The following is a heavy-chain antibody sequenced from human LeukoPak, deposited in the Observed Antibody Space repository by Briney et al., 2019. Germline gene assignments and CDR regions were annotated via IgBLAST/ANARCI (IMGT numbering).Heavy chain of an antibody. CDR2: IKDKVNNYAT. CDR1: GFSLSGSA. D-gene: IGHD1-26*01. V-gene: IGHV3-73*01. CDR3: TRLDSGSFRFDY. Sequence: GGPLRLSCAASGFSLSGSAMHWVRQASGKGLEWVGRIKDKVNNYATAYAASVKGRFTISRDDSKNTAYLQMNSLKTDDTAVYYCTRLDSGSFRFDYWGQGSLVTVSS. J-gene: IGHJ4*02.